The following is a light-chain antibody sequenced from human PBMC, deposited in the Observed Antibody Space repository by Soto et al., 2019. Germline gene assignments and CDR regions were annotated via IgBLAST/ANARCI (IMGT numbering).Light chain of an antibody. CDR2: AAS. J-gene: IGKJ4*01. Sequence: DIQMTQSPSSVSASVGDRVTITCRASQGISSWLAWYQQKPGRAPQLLISAASTLQSGVPSRFSGSGSGTHFTLVISSLQPEDFATYYCQQLNTYPVTFGGGTKVDIK. CDR1: QGISSW. V-gene: IGKV1-12*01. CDR3: QQLNTYPVT.